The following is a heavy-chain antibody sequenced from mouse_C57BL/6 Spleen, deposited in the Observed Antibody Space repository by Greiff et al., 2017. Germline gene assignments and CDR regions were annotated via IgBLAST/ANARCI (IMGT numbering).Heavy chain of an antibody. CDR1: GFTFSSYA. CDR3: ARVGDDWFAY. V-gene: IGHV5-4*01. J-gene: IGHJ3*01. D-gene: IGHD3-3*01. CDR2: ISDGGSYT. Sequence: EVQLVESGGGLVKPGGSLKPSCATSGFTFSSYALSWVRPTPEKRLEWVATISDGGSYTYYPDNVKGRFTISRDNAKNNLYLQMSHLKSEDTAMYYCARVGDDWFAYWGQGTLVTVSA.